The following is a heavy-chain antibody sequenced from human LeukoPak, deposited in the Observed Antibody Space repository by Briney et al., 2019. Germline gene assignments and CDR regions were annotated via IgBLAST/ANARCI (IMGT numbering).Heavy chain of an antibody. CDR2: INHSGST. CDR3: ARGRPHHDY. CDR1: GGSFSGYY. J-gene: IGHJ4*02. Sequence: PSETLSLTCAVYGGSFSGYYWSWIRQPPGKGLEWIGEINHSGSTNYNPSIKSRVTISVDTSKNQFSPKLSSVTAADTAVYYCARGRPHHDYWGQGTLVTVSS. V-gene: IGHV4-34*01.